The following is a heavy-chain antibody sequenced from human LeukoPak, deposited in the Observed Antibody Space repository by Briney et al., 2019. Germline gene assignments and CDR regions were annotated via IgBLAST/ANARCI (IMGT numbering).Heavy chain of an antibody. Sequence: SQTLSLTCTVSGGSTSSGSYYWSWIRQPAGKGLEWIGRIYTSGSTNYNPSLKSRVTISVDTSKNQFSLKLSSVTAADTAVYYCARGGGHITRYFDLWGRGTLVTVSS. CDR2: IYTSGST. D-gene: IGHD3-10*01. J-gene: IGHJ2*01. V-gene: IGHV4-61*02. CDR3: ARGGGHITRYFDL. CDR1: GGSTSSGSYY.